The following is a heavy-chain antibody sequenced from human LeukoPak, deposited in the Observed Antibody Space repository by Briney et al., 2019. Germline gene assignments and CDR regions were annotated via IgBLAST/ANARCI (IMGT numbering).Heavy chain of an antibody. J-gene: IGHJ5*02. CDR2: ISSTGSTI. V-gene: IGHV3-11*01. CDR3: ARSGFYNWNYGPQNWFDP. CDR1: GFTSSDYY. D-gene: IGHD1-7*01. Sequence: GVSLRPSCAASGFTSSDYYKSWVRQAPVLGLAWVSYISSTGSTIYYADSVKGRFTISRDNAKNSLYLQMNSLRAEDTAVYYCARSGFYNWNYGPQNWFDPWGQGTLVTVSS.